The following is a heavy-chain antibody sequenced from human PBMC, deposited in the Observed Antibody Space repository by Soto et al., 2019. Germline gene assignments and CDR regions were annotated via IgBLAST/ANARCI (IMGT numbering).Heavy chain of an antibody. CDR2: ISYDGSNK. D-gene: IGHD6-13*01. CDR1: GFTFSSYG. J-gene: IGHJ6*02. V-gene: IGHV3-30*18. Sequence: GGSLRLSCAASGFTFSSYGMHWVRQAPGKGLEWVAVISYDGSNKYYADSVKGRFTISRDNSKNTLYLQMNSLRAEDTAVYYCAKVMDSSSPYYYYGMDVWGQGTTVTVSS. CDR3: AKVMDSSSPYYYYGMDV.